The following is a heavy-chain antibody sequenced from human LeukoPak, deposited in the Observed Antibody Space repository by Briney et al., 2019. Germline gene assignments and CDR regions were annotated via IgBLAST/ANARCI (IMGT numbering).Heavy chain of an antibody. Sequence: ASVKVSCKASGYTFTSYGISWVRQAPGQGLEWMGWISTYNGNTNYAQNLQGRVTMTTDTSTSTAYMELRSLRSDDTAVYYCVRQYYHYSSDYYWAPDYWGQGTLVTVSS. CDR1: GYTFTSYG. D-gene: IGHD3-22*01. CDR2: ISTYNGNT. CDR3: VRQYYHYSSDYYWAPDY. V-gene: IGHV1-18*01. J-gene: IGHJ4*02.